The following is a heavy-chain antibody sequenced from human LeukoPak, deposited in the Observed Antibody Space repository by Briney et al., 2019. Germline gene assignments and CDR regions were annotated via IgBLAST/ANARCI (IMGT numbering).Heavy chain of an antibody. V-gene: IGHV3-7*01. CDR2: IKQDGSEQ. Sequence: PGGSLRLSXAASGFTFTRYWMAWVRQAPGKGLEWVANIKQDGSEQYHVDSVRGRFTMPRDNTKNIVFLQMDSLRVEDTAVYYCARVSRSGYYGEYWGQGTTVTVSS. CDR3: ARVSRSGYYGEY. J-gene: IGHJ4*02. D-gene: IGHD3-3*01. CDR1: GFTFTRYW.